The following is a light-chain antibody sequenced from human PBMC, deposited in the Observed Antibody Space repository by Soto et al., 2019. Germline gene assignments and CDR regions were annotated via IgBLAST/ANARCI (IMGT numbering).Light chain of an antibody. J-gene: IGKJ1*01. CDR3: MQALQTRT. CDR1: QSLLHSNGYNY. CDR2: LGS. Sequence: DIVMTQSPLSLPVSPGEPASISCRSSQSLLHSNGYNYLDWYLQKPGQSPQLLIYLGSNQASGVPDRFSGSGAGTDFTMKISRVEAEDVWVYYCMQALQTRTFGQGTKVEIK. V-gene: IGKV2-28*01.